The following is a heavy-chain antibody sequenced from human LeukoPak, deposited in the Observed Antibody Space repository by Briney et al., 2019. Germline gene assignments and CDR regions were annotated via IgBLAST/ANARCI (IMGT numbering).Heavy chain of an antibody. Sequence: GGSLRLSCAASGFTFSSFGMHWVRQAPGKGLEWISFIRYDGSNKYYTDSVKGRFSISRDNSKNTLYLQMNSLRAEDTAVYYCAKGIRGYSYGYLDYWGQGTLVTVSS. CDR2: IRYDGSNK. J-gene: IGHJ4*02. D-gene: IGHD5-18*01. CDR3: AKGIRGYSYGYLDY. CDR1: GFTFSSFG. V-gene: IGHV3-30*02.